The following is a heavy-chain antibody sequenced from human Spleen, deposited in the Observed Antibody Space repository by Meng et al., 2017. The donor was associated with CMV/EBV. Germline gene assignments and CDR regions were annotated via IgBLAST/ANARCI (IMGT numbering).Heavy chain of an antibody. V-gene: IGHV3-21*01. Sequence: VGCLRLSCAASGFTFSIYSMNWVRKAPGKGLDWVSSIIISSSYIYYADSVKGRFTISRDNAKNSRSLQMNSLSAEDTAVYYCARDPYSSASGVDYYWGQGTLVTVSS. D-gene: IGHD6-6*01. CDR1: GFTFSIYS. CDR2: IIISSSYI. CDR3: ARDPYSSASGVDYY. J-gene: IGHJ4*02.